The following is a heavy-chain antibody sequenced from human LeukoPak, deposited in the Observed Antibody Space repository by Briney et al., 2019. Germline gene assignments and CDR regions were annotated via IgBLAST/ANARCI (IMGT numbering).Heavy chain of an antibody. J-gene: IGHJ4*02. CDR1: GGSISSYY. V-gene: IGHV4-59*01. CDR3: ARAKRYFDWLSHFDY. CDR2: IYYSGST. Sequence: SETLSLTCTVSGGSISSYYWSWIRQPPGKGLEWIGYIYYSGSTNYNPSLKSRVTISVDTSKNQFSLKLSPVTAADTAVYYCARAKRYFDWLSHFDYWGQGTLVTVSS. D-gene: IGHD3-9*01.